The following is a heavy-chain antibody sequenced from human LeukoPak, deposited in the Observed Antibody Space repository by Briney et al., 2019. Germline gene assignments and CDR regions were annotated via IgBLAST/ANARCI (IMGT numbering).Heavy chain of an antibody. CDR2: ITGSGGST. Sequence: PGGSLRLSCAASGFTFSSYAMNWVGQAPGNELEGGSTITGSGGSTYCADSGKGRFTVARDKSKNTLELQSKSPKAEATSVYYCATALSGTLDRNFDYWGQGTLVTVSS. CDR3: ATALSGTLDRNFDY. CDR1: GFTFSSYA. V-gene: IGHV3-23*01. J-gene: IGHJ4*02. D-gene: IGHD1-1*01.